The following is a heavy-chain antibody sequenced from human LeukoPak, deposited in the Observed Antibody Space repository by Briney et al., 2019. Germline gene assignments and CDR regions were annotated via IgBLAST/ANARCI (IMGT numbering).Heavy chain of an antibody. D-gene: IGHD1-1*01. CDR2: ISYDGSNK. V-gene: IGHV3-30-3*01. Sequence: GGSLRLSCAASGFTFSSYAMHWVRQAPGKGLEWVAVISYDGSNKYYADSVMGRFTISRDNSKNTLYLQMSSLRTDDTAVYYCVRYLAQNGAFDYWGQGTLVTVSS. CDR3: VRYLAQNGAFDY. CDR1: GFTFSSYA. J-gene: IGHJ4*02.